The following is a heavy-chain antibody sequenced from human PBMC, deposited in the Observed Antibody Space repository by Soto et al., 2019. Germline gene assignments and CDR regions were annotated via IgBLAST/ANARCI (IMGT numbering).Heavy chain of an antibody. D-gene: IGHD3-10*01. V-gene: IGHV3-30-3*01. CDR2: ISYDGSNK. CDR1: GFAFSSYA. J-gene: IGHJ4*02. CDR3: ARDLSGSGD. Sequence: QVQLVESGGGVVQPGRSLRLSCAASGFAFSSYAMHWVRQAPGKGLEWVAVISYDGSNKYYADSVKGRFTISRDNSKNTLYLQMNRLRDEDTAVYYCARDLSGSGDWGQGTLVTVSS.